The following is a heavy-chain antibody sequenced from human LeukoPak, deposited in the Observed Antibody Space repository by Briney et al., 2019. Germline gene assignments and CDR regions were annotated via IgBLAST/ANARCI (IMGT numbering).Heavy chain of an antibody. Sequence: PSETLSLTCAVSGGSISSSSYYWGWIRQPPGKGLEWIGSIYYSASTYYNPSLKSRVTISVDTSKNQFSLKLSSVTAADTAVYYCARDRLLMVYATPNYYFDYWGQGTLVTVSS. D-gene: IGHD2-8*01. J-gene: IGHJ4*02. CDR1: GGSISSSSYY. CDR3: ARDRLLMVYATPNYYFDY. CDR2: IYYSAST. V-gene: IGHV4-39*02.